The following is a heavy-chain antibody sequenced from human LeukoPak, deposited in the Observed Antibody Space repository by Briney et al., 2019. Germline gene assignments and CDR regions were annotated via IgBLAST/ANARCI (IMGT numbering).Heavy chain of an antibody. CDR1: GFTFDDYA. D-gene: IGHD6-13*01. Sequence: PGGSLRLSCAASGFTFDDYAMHWVRQAPGKGLEWVSLISGDGGSTYYADSVKGRFTISRDNSKNSLYLQMNSLRTEDTALYYCAKDIAAAGTGWFDPWGEGSLLSVSS. J-gene: IGHJ5*02. V-gene: IGHV3-43*02. CDR3: AKDIAAAGTGWFDP. CDR2: ISGDGGST.